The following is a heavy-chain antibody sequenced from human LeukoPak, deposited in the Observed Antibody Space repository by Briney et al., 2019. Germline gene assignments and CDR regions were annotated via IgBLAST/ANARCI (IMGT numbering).Heavy chain of an antibody. CDR2: ISAYNGNT. V-gene: IGHV1-18*01. CDR1: GYTFTSYG. CDR3: ARVAPLGPVGATTEEDY. J-gene: IGHJ4*02. D-gene: IGHD1-26*01. Sequence: GASVKVSCKASGYTFTSYGISWVRQAPGQGLEWMGWISAYNGNTNYAQKLQGRVTMTTDTSTSTAYMELRSLRSDDTAVYYCARVAPLGPVGATTEEDYWGQGTLVTVSS.